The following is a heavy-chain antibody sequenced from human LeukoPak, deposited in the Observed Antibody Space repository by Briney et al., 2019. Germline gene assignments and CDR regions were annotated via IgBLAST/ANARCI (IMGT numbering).Heavy chain of an antibody. V-gene: IGHV4-61*02. CDR3: ARCRGELCWFDP. D-gene: IGHD3-16*01. J-gene: IGHJ5*02. CDR1: GGSISSGSYY. Sequence: SQTLSLTCTVSGGSISSGSYYWSWIRQPAGKGLEWIGRIYTSGSTNYNPSLKSRVTISVDTSKNQFSLKLSSVTAADTAVYYCARCRGELCWFDPWGQGTLVTVSS. CDR2: IYTSGST.